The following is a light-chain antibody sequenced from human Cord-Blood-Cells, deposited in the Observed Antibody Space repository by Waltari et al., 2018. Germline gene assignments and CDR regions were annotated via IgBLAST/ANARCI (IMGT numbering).Light chain of an antibody. CDR3: CSYAGSYTLGV. CDR1: SSDVGGYPY. J-gene: IGLJ3*02. V-gene: IGLV2-11*01. Sequence: QSALTQPRSVSGSPGQSVTISCPGTSSDVGGYPYVSWYQQPPGKAPKLMIYDVRKRPSGVPDRFSGSKSGNTASLTISGLQAEDEADYYCCSYAGSYTLGVFGGGTKLTVL. CDR2: DVR.